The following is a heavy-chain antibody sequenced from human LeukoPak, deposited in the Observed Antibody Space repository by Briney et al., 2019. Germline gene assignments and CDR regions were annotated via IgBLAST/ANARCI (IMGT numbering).Heavy chain of an antibody. CDR2: ISGSGGST. J-gene: IGHJ1*01. Sequence: TGGSLRLSCAASGFTFSSYAMSWVRQAPGKGLGWVSAISGSGGSTYYADSVKGRFTISRDNSKNTLYLQMNSLRAEDTAVYYCAVGYSGSYAEYFQHWGQGTLVTVSS. CDR3: AVGYSGSYAEYFQH. D-gene: IGHD1-26*01. CDR1: GFTFSSYA. V-gene: IGHV3-23*01.